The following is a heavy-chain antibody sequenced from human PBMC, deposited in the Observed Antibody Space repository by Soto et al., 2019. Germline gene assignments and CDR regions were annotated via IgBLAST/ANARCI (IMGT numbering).Heavy chain of an antibody. CDR1: GFTFSSYA. D-gene: IGHD2-21*02. V-gene: IGHV3-23*01. Sequence: GGSLRLSCAASGFTFSSYAMSWVRQAPGKGLEWVSAISGSGGSTYYADSVKGRFTISRDNSKNTLYLQMNSLGAEDTAVYYCAKSTGVVTVTSFIQHWGQGTLVTVSS. CDR3: AKSTGVVTVTSFIQH. J-gene: IGHJ1*01. CDR2: ISGSGGST.